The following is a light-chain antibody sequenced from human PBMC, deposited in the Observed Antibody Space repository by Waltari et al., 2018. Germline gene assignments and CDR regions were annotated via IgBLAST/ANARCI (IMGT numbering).Light chain of an antibody. CDR1: TSDVDFYNY. CDR2: DVT. Sequence: QSALTQPRSVSGSPGQSVTISCTGTTSDVDFYNYVSWYQHHPGKAPKLIIYDVTKRPSGVPDRFSCSKSGNTASLTVSGIQAEDEAEYYCCSYTGDSIFVFFGGGTRLTVL. J-gene: IGLJ2*01. V-gene: IGLV2-11*01. CDR3: CSYTGDSIFVF.